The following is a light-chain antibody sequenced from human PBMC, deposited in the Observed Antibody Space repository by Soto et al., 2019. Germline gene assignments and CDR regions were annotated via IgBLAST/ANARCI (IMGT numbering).Light chain of an antibody. Sequence: EIVLTQSPGTLSLSPGERATLSCRAGQSVSRYLAWYQQKPGQAPRLLIYGASSRVTGIPDRFSGSGSGTDFTLTITRLEPADFAVYSCQHYGSSPWTFGQGTKVEIK. CDR2: GAS. J-gene: IGKJ1*01. CDR3: QHYGSSPWT. V-gene: IGKV3-20*01. CDR1: QSVSRY.